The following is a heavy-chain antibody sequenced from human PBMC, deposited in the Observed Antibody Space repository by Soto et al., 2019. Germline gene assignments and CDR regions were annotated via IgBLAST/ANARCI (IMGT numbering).Heavy chain of an antibody. CDR2: IYYGGST. V-gene: IGHV4-59*12. Sequence: PSETLSLTCTVSGGSISSYYWSWIRQPPGKGLEWIGYIYYGGSTNYNPSLKSRVTISVDTSKNQFSLKLSSVTAADTAVYYCARVAEYQLRDAYYYYYYGMDVWGQGPTVTVSS. CDR1: GGSISSYY. CDR3: ARVAEYQLRDAYYYYYYGMDV. D-gene: IGHD2-2*01. J-gene: IGHJ6*02.